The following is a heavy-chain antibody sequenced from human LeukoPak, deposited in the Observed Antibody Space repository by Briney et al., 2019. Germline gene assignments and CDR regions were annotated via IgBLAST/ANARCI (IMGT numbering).Heavy chain of an antibody. CDR1: GYTFTSYY. V-gene: IGHV1-46*01. CDR3: ASGIAVAGIDY. Sequence: GAPVKVSCKASGYTFTSYYMYWVRQAPGQGLEWMGIINPSGGSTSYAQKFQGRVTMTRDTSTSTVYMELSSLRSEDTAVYYCASGIAVAGIDYWGQGTLVTVSS. J-gene: IGHJ4*02. D-gene: IGHD6-19*01. CDR2: INPSGGST.